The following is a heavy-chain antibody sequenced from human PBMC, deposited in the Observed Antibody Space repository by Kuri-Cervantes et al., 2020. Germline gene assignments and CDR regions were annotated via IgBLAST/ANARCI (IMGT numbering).Heavy chain of an antibody. J-gene: IGHJ4*02. D-gene: IGHD3-10*01. CDR2: ISWNSGSI. Sequence: SLKISCAASGFTFDDYAMHWVRQAPGKGLGWVSGISWNSGSIGYADSVKGRFTISRDNAKNSLYLQMNSLRAEDTALYYCAKGGWAGSGSYYPFDYWGQGTLVTVSS. V-gene: IGHV3-9*01. CDR3: AKGGWAGSGSYYPFDY. CDR1: GFTFDDYA.